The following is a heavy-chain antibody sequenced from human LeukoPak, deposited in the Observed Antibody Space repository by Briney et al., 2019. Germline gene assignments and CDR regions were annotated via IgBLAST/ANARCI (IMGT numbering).Heavy chain of an antibody. J-gene: IGHJ6*02. V-gene: IGHV3-48*04. CDR2: ISSSTTV. CDR3: ARDALRARYCSSTSCYSYYYYGMDV. Sequence: GGSLRLSCAASGFTFSSYSMTWVRQAPGKGLEWVSYISSSTTVYYADSVKGRFTISRDNAKNSLFLQLDSLRAEDTAVYYCARDALRARYCSSTSCYSYYYYGMDVWGQGTTVTVSS. D-gene: IGHD2-2*01. CDR1: GFTFSSYS.